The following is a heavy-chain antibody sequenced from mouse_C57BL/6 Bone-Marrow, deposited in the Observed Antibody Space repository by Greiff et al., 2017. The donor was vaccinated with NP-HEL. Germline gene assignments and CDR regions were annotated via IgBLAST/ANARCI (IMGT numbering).Heavy chain of an antibody. CDR3: ARGAYNSSGHDPFAY. D-gene: IGHD3-2*02. J-gene: IGHJ3*01. CDR1: GYTFTSYW. V-gene: IGHV1-72*01. CDR2: IDPNSGGT. Sequence: QVQLQQPGAELVKPGASVKLSCKASGYTFTSYWMHWVKQRPGRGLEWIGRIDPNSGGTKYNEKFKSKATLTVDKPSSTAYMQLSSLTSEDSAVYYCARGAYNSSGHDPFAYWGQGTLVTVSA.